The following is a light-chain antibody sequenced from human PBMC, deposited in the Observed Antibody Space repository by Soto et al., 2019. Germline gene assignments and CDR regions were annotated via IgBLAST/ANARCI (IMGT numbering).Light chain of an antibody. J-gene: IGLJ1*01. CDR3: SSYGTGCSYV. CDR1: SNDIGGHNA. Sequence: QSVLTQPASVSGSPGHSITISCTGTSNDIGGHNAVSWYQQYSGEAPRLLIYDVTSRAAGVSNRFSASKSGNTASLTISGLQAEDEADYYCSSYGTGCSYVLGYGTNVTV. V-gene: IGLV2-14*03. CDR2: DVT.